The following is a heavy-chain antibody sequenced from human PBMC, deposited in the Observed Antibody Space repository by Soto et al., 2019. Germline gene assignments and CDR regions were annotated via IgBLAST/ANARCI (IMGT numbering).Heavy chain of an antibody. CDR2: IIPIFGTA. J-gene: IGHJ4*02. Sequence: ASVKVSCKASGGTFSSYAISWVRQAPGQGLEWMGGIIPIFGTANYAQKFQGRVTITADESTSTAYMELSSLRSEDTAVYYCASRQGSGYDLRQFDYWGQGTLVTVSS. CDR3: ASRQGSGYDLRQFDY. V-gene: IGHV1-69*13. D-gene: IGHD5-12*01. CDR1: GGTFSSYA.